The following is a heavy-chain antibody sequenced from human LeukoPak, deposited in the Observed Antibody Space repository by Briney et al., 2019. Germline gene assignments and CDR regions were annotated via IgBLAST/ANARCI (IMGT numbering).Heavy chain of an antibody. D-gene: IGHD3-22*01. CDR3: ARGLSKDYDSSGYQSWFDP. V-gene: IGHV4-34*01. J-gene: IGHJ5*02. Sequence: SETLSLTCAVYGGSFSGYYWSWIRQPPGKGLEWIGEINHSGSTNYNPSLKSRVTISVDTSKNQFSLKLSSVTAADTAVYYCARGLSKDYDSSGYQSWFDPWGQGTLVTASS. CDR1: GGSFSGYY. CDR2: INHSGST.